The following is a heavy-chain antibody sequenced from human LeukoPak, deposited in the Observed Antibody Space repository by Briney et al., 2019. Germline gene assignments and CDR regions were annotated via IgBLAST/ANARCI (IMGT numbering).Heavy chain of an antibody. CDR2: INAGNGNT. V-gene: IGHV1-3*01. CDR1: GYTFTSYA. Sequence: ASVKVSCKASGYTFTSYAMHWVRQAPGQRLEWMGWINAGNGNTKYSQKFQGRVTITRDTSASTAYMELSSLRSEDTAVYYCARELLWFGELLSPRPYYGMDVWGQGTTVTVSS. D-gene: IGHD3-10*01. J-gene: IGHJ6*02. CDR3: ARELLWFGELLSPRPYYGMDV.